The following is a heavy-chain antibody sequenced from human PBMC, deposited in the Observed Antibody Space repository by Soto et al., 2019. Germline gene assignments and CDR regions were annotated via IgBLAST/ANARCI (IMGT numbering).Heavy chain of an antibody. D-gene: IGHD3-3*01. CDR2: ISGSGVDK. CDR1: RFTFSNYA. J-gene: IGHJ6*03. CDR3: ARDGYDFWSGYYLYYYYYYMDV. Sequence: GSLRLSCVASRFTFSNYAMAWVRQAPGKGLEWVSTISGSGVDKYYADSVKGRFTISRDNSKNTLYLQMNSLRAEDTAVYYCARDGYDFWSGYYLYYYYYYMDVWGKGTTVTVSS. V-gene: IGHV3-23*01.